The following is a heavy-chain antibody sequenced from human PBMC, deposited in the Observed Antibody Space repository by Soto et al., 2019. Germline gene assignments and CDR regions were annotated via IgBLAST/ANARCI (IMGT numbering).Heavy chain of an antibody. CDR2: ISYDGSNK. CDR1: GFTFSSYA. CDR3: ARDNRGYCISTSCLAYYYYGMDV. V-gene: IGHV3-30-3*01. D-gene: IGHD2-2*01. J-gene: IGHJ6*02. Sequence: QVQLVESGGGVVQPGRSLRLSCAASGFTFSSYAMHWVRQAPGKGLEWVAVISYDGSNKYYADSVKGRFTISRGNSKNTLYLQMNSLRAEDTAVYYCARDNRGYCISTSCLAYYYYGMDVWGQGTTVTVSS.